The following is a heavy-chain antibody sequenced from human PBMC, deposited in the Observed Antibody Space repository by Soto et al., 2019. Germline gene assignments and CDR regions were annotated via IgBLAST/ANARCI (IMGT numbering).Heavy chain of an antibody. CDR1: GFTFSSYA. J-gene: IGHJ4*02. Sequence: PVGSLRLSCAASGFTFSSYAMSWVRQAPGRGLEWVSAISGSGGSTYYADSVKGRFTISRDNSKNTLYLQMNSLRAEDTAVYYCAHLADYYDRSGYYYYFDYWGQGTLVTVSS. CDR2: ISGSGGST. V-gene: IGHV3-23*01. D-gene: IGHD3-22*01. CDR3: AHLADYYDRSGYYYYFDY.